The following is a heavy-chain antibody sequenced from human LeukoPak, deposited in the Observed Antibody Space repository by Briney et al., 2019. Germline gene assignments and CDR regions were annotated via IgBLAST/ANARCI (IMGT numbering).Heavy chain of an antibody. D-gene: IGHD2-2*01. J-gene: IGHJ4*02. CDR2: INPNSGGT. Sequence: ASVKVSCKASGYTFTGYYIHWVRQAPGQGLGWMGWINPNSGGTNYAQKFQGRVTMTRDTSISTAYMELSRLRSDDTAVYYCAGAWVVPAAPGGEWGQGTLVTVSS. V-gene: IGHV1-2*02. CDR1: GYTFTGYY. CDR3: AGAWVVPAAPGGE.